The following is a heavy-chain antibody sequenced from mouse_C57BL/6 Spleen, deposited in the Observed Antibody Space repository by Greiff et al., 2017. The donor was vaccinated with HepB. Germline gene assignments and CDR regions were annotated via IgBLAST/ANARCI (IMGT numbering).Heavy chain of an antibody. D-gene: IGHD1-1*01. CDR2: IYPGDGDT. J-gene: IGHJ1*03. V-gene: IGHV1-80*01. Sequence: LVESGASVKISCKASGYAFSSYWMNWVKQRPGKGLEWIGQIYPGDGDTNYNGKFKGKATLTADKSSSTAYMQLSSLTSEDSAVYFCARKPYYGSSHWYFDVWGTGTTVTVSS. CDR3: ARKPYYGSSHWYFDV. CDR1: GYAFSSYW.